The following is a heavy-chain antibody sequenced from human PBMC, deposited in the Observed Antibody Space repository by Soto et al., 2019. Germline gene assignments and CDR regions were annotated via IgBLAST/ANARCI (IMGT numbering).Heavy chain of an antibody. V-gene: IGHV1-3*01. Sequence: GGSVKVSFNASGDPGTDFSMHLVRQAPGQSPEWIPSSTAGNGDTQYSQKLQGRVTITRDTSARTAYMELSNLRSEDTAVYYCATSEGDCGGGSCYNYFYYYGMDVWGQGTTVTVSS. CDR1: GDPGTDFS. D-gene: IGHD2-15*01. J-gene: IGHJ6*01. CDR2: STAGNGDT. CDR3: ATSEGDCGGGSCYNYFYYYGMDV.